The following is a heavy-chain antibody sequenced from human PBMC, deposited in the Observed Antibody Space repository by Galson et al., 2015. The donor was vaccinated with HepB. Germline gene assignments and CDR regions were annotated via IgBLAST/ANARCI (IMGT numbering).Heavy chain of an antibody. Sequence: QSGAEVKKPGESLKISCKGSGYSFTSYWISWVRQMPGKGLEWMGRIDPSDSYTNYSPSFQGHVTISADKSISTAYLQWSSLKASDTAMYYCARREGRLGYCSSTSCYTMDYWGQGTLVTVSS. CDR3: ARREGRLGYCSSTSCYTMDY. V-gene: IGHV5-10-1*01. CDR2: IDPSDSYT. CDR1: GYSFTSYW. J-gene: IGHJ4*02. D-gene: IGHD2-2*02.